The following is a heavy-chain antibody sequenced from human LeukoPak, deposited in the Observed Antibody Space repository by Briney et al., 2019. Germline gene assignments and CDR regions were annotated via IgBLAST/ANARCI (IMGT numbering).Heavy chain of an antibody. V-gene: IGHV3-7*05. CDR2: INRDGSEK. Sequence: PGGSLTLSCAASGXTFNTYWLTWVRQAPGKGLEWVANINRDGSEKNYVGSVRGRFTISRDNTKNSLYLQMNSLTVEDTAVYYCGRGPGYRSDYWGQGTLVTVSS. D-gene: IGHD5-12*01. J-gene: IGHJ4*02. CDR3: GRGPGYRSDY. CDR1: GXTFNTYW.